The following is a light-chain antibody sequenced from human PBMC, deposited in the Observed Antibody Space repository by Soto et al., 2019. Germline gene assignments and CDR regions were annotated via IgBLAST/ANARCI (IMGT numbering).Light chain of an antibody. V-gene: IGKV1-17*03. CDR2: DTS. Sequence: DVQMIQSPSAMSASVGDRVTITCRASQDISRFVAWFQQKPGKAPERLIYDTSTLQVGVPSRFSGGGSGTEFTLVISGLQPDDSATYYCLQHNTYPYTFVQGTKLEIK. J-gene: IGKJ2*01. CDR1: QDISRF. CDR3: LQHNTYPYT.